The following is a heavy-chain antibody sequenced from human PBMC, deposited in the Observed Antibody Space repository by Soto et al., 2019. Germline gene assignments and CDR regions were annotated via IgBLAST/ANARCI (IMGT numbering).Heavy chain of an antibody. CDR1: GYTXSSYY. D-gene: IGHD4-17*01. J-gene: IGHJ6*02. Sequence: SXKVSCTASGYTXSSYYRDWVRQAPGQGLEWMGIINPSGGSTSYAQKFQGRVTMTRDTSTSTVYMELSSMGAEDTAVYYCARSTTVTTRYGMDVWGQGTTGTVSS. CDR3: ARSTTVTTRYGMDV. V-gene: IGHV1-46*01. CDR2: INPSGGST.